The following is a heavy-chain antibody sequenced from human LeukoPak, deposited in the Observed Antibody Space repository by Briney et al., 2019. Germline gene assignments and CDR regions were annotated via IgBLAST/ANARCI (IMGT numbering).Heavy chain of an antibody. CDR3: ARDRPVTVLGTDLDY. Sequence: ASVKVSCKASGYTFTGYFIHWVRRAPGQGLEWMGWINPNTGEPNYPQKFQGRVTITRDTSISTAYMELSSLTSDDTAVYYCARDRPVTVLGTDLDYWGQGTLVTVSS. CDR2: INPNTGEP. CDR1: GYTFTGYF. V-gene: IGHV1-2*02. D-gene: IGHD3-22*01. J-gene: IGHJ4*02.